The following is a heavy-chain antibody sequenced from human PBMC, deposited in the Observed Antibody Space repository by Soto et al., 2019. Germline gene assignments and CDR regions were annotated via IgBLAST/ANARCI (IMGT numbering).Heavy chain of an antibody. CDR2: IYYSGST. J-gene: IGHJ6*02. CDR3: ARDYGGNSAYYYYGMDV. D-gene: IGHD4-17*01. Sequence: SETLSLTCAVSGGSISSGGYYWSWIRQHPGKGLEWIGYIYYSGSTYYNPSLKSRVTISVDTSKNQFSLKLSSVTAADTAVYYCARDYGGNSAYYYYGMDVWGQGTTVTVSS. V-gene: IGHV4-31*11. CDR1: GGSISSGGYY.